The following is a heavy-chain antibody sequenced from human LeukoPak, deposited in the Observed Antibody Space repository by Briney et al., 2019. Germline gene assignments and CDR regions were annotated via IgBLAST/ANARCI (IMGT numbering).Heavy chain of an antibody. CDR2: INPNSGGT. CDR1: GYTFTAYY. J-gene: IGHJ6*02. Sequence: ASVKVACKTSGYTFTAYYMDWVRRAPGQGLEWMGWINPNSGGTNYAQHFQGRVTMTRDTSISTAYLELSRLTSDDTAVYYCARDVRSNYGSHTMDVWGQGTTVTVSS. CDR3: ARDVRSNYGSHTMDV. V-gene: IGHV1-2*02. D-gene: IGHD4-11*01.